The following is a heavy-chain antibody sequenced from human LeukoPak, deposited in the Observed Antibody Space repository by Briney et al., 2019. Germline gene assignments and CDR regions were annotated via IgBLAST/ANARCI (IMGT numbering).Heavy chain of an antibody. CDR2: IYYSGTT. D-gene: IGHD1-14*01. J-gene: IGHJ4*02. CDR1: GGSISGSSYY. CDR3: ARGTLGSGPFDY. Sequence: PSETLSLTCTVSGGSISGSSYYWVWIRQPPGKGLEWIGSIYYSGTTDYNPSLKSRVTISVDTSKNQFSLKLSSVTAADTAVYYCARGTLGSGPFDYWGQGTLVTVSS. V-gene: IGHV4-39*07.